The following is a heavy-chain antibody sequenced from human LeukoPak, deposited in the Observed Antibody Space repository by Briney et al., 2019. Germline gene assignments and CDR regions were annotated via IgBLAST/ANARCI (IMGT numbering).Heavy chain of an antibody. Sequence: GGSLRLSCAASGFTFSSYWMSWVRQAPGKGLEWVANIKQDESEEYYVDSVKGRFTISRDNAKNSLYLQMNSLRAEDTAMYYCARAPIVVVPDRRPTYFDFWGQGALVTVSS. D-gene: IGHD2-2*01. CDR2: IKQDESEE. CDR3: ARAPIVVVPDRRPTYFDF. J-gene: IGHJ4*02. V-gene: IGHV3-7*01. CDR1: GFTFSSYW.